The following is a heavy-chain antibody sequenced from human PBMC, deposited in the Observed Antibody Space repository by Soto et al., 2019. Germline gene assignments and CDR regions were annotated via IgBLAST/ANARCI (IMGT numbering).Heavy chain of an antibody. Sequence: EVQLVESGGGLVQPGGSLRLSCAASGFTFSSHWMSWVRQAPGKGLEWVANIKEDGTEKYYVGSVKGRFTISRDNAKNSLYLQRSSVRAEDTAVYYCARVTWAYDYVWGRYFDYWGQGFLVTVSS. CDR2: IKEDGTEK. CDR3: ARVTWAYDYVWGRYFDY. CDR1: GFTFSSHW. V-gene: IGHV3-7*01. D-gene: IGHD3-16*01. J-gene: IGHJ4*02.